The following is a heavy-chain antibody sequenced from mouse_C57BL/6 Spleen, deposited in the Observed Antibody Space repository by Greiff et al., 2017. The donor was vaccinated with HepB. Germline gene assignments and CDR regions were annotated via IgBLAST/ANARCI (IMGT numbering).Heavy chain of an antibody. Sequence: LQQSGEGLVKPGGSLKLSCAASGFTFSSYAMSWVRQTPEKRLEWVAYISSGGDYIYYADTVKGRFTISRDNARNTLYLQMSSLKSEDTAMYYCTRDGYHAMDYWGQGTSVTVSS. CDR1: GFTFSSYA. CDR2: ISSGGDYI. J-gene: IGHJ4*01. D-gene: IGHD2-3*01. V-gene: IGHV5-9-1*02. CDR3: TRDGYHAMDY.